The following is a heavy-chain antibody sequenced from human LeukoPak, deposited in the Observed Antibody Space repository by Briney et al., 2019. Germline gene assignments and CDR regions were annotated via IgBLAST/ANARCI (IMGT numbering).Heavy chain of an antibody. CDR3: AKVFRSGWSHRGWFDP. J-gene: IGHJ5*02. Sequence: ASVKVSCKASGYTFTSYDINWVRQATGQGLEWMGWMNPNSGNTGYAQKFQGRVTITRNTSISTAYMELSSLRSEDTAVYYCAKVFRSGWSHRGWFDPWGQGTLVTVSS. CDR2: MNPNSGNT. CDR1: GYTFTSYD. V-gene: IGHV1-8*03. D-gene: IGHD6-19*01.